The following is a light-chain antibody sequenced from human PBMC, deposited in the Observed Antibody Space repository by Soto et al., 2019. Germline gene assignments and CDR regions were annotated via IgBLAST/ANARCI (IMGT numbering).Light chain of an antibody. J-gene: IGLJ2*01. Sequence: QLVLTQSSSASASLGSSVKLTCTLNSGHSSYIIAWHQQQPGKAPRYLMKLEGSGSYNKGSGVPDRVSGSSSGADRYLTISNLQFEDEADYYCETWDSNIVVFGGGTKLTV. CDR3: ETWDSNIVV. CDR2: LEGSGSY. V-gene: IGLV4-60*02. CDR1: SGHSSYI.